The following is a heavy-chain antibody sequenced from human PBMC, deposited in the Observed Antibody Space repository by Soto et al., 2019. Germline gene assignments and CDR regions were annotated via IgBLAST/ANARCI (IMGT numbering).Heavy chain of an antibody. D-gene: IGHD3-9*01. CDR3: VRDYLLTGFDP. Sequence: SETLSLTCTVSGGSISNYYWTWVRQPPGRGLEWIGYVYYSGSTNYNPSLESRVTISIDASKNQFSLKMKSVTAADTAVYYCVRDYLLTGFDPWGQGALVTVSS. J-gene: IGHJ5*02. CDR2: VYYSGST. V-gene: IGHV4-59*01. CDR1: GGSISNYY.